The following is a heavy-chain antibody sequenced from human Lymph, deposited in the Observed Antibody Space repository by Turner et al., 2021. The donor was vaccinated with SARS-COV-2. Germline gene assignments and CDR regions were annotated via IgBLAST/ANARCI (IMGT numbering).Heavy chain of an antibody. CDR2: NDIGGTT. CDR3: ARDLGPLAFDI. J-gene: IGHJ3*02. Sequence: VQLVETGGGLIQPGGSLRLSCAASGFTVSSNYMSWVRQAPGKGLERVTVNDIGGTTDDADSVKGRFTISRDNSKNTLYLQMNSLRAEDTAVYYCARDLGPLAFDIWGQGTMVTVSS. V-gene: IGHV3-53*02. CDR1: GFTVSSNY.